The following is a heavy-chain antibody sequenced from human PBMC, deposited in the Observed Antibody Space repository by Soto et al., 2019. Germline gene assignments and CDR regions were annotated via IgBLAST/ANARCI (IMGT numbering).Heavy chain of an antibody. Sequence: QVQLQESGPGLVKPSETLSLTCTVSGGSVSSGSYYWSWIRQPPGKGLEWIGYIYYSGSTNYNPALTRRVPLSVDTSKNQFSLKLSSVTAADTAVYYCARDRSVSCSSTSCYSADYYGMDVWGQGTTVTVSS. D-gene: IGHD2-2*01. CDR3: ARDRSVSCSSTSCYSADYYGMDV. CDR2: IYYSGST. CDR1: GGSVSSGSYY. V-gene: IGHV4-61*01. J-gene: IGHJ6*02.